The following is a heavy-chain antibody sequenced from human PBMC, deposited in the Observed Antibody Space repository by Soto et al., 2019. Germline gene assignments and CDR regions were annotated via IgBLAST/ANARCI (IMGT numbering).Heavy chain of an antibody. CDR1: GFSFGGYA. CDR3: AKGSRGYTGYVFDY. Sequence: PGGFLRLSCATSGFSFGGYAMSWVRQAPGKGLDWVSSISGSGATTYYTNSVKGRFTISRDNSKNTVYLQMNSLRAEDTAVYYCAKGSRGYTGYVFDYWGQGALVTVSS. CDR2: ISGSGATT. D-gene: IGHD5-12*01. V-gene: IGHV3-23*01. J-gene: IGHJ4*02.